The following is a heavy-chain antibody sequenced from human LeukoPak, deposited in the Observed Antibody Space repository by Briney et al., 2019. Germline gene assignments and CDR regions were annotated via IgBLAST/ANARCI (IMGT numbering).Heavy chain of an antibody. CDR3: ARAPRYGSGSFHFDY. Sequence: SETLSLTCGVSGGTISSSNWWSWVRQPPGKGLEWIGEIYHSGSTNYNPSLKSRVTISVDKSKNQFSLKLSSVTAADTAVYYCARAPRYGSGSFHFDYWGQGTLVTVSS. J-gene: IGHJ4*02. V-gene: IGHV4-4*02. CDR1: GGTISSSNW. D-gene: IGHD3-10*01. CDR2: IYHSGST.